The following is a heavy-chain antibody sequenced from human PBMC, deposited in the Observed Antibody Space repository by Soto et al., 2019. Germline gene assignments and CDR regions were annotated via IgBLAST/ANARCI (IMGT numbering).Heavy chain of an antibody. V-gene: IGHV4-4*02. CDR2: IYHAGSP. Sequence: HLQESGPGLVKPSGTLSLTCDVSGGSISSSSWWTWVRQSPGKGLEWIGEIYHAGSPNYNPSFQSRVTILADKSKNHFSLRLTSVTPADTAIYYCARGLSFRGDFDVWGQGTTVTVSS. CDR3: ARGLSFRGDFDV. D-gene: IGHD2-21*02. CDR1: GGSISSSSW. J-gene: IGHJ3*01.